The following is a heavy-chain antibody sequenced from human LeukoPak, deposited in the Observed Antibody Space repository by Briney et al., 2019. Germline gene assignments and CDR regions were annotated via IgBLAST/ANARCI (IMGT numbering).Heavy chain of an antibody. CDR2: MNPNSGNT. D-gene: IGHD5-12*01. CDR1: GYTFSSYD. CDR3: ARVDAQVATYDAFDI. Sequence: GASVKVSCKASGYTFSSYDINWVRQATGQGLEWMGWMNPNSGNTGYAQKFQGRVTMTRNTSISTAYMELKSLRSDDTAVYYCARVDAQVATYDAFDIWGQGTMVTVSS. V-gene: IGHV1-8*01. J-gene: IGHJ3*02.